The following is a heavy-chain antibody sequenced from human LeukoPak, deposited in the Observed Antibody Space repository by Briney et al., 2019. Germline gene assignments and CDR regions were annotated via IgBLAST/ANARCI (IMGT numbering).Heavy chain of an antibody. CDR1: GGTFSSYA. J-gene: IGHJ5*02. CDR3: ATLKSIAVAGTVDWFDP. Sequence: GASVKVSCKASGGTFSSYAISWVRQAPGQGLEWMGRIIPILGMANYAQKFQGRVTITADKSTSTAYMELSSLRSEDTAVYYCATLKSIAVAGTVDWFDPWGQGTLVTVSS. CDR2: IIPILGMA. D-gene: IGHD6-19*01. V-gene: IGHV1-69*04.